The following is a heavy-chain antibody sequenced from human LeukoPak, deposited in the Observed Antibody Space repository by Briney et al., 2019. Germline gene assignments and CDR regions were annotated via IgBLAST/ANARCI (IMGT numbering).Heavy chain of an antibody. D-gene: IGHD3-22*01. CDR1: GFSFSDYS. CDR2: ISSSGTYI. J-gene: IGHJ6*04. CDR3: AREPYFYMDV. Sequence: EGSLRLSCAASGFSFSDYSMDWVRQAPGKGLEWVSSISSSGTYIYYAESMKGRFTISRDNAKNSLFLQMNSLRAEDTAVYFCAREPYFYMDVWGKGTTVTVSS. V-gene: IGHV3-21*01.